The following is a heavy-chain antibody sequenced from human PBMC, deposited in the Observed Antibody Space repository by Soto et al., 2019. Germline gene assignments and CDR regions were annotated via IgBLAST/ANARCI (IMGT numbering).Heavy chain of an antibody. Sequence: SETLSLPCTVSGGSISSSSYYWGWIRQPPGKGLEWIGSIYYSGSTYYNPSLKSRVTISVDTSKNQFSLKLSSVTAADTAVYYCARHCCSGGSCYSYYYYYYMDVWGKGTTVTVSS. CDR3: ARHCCSGGSCYSYYYYYYMDV. D-gene: IGHD2-15*01. CDR1: GGSISSSSYY. CDR2: IYYSGST. J-gene: IGHJ6*03. V-gene: IGHV4-39*01.